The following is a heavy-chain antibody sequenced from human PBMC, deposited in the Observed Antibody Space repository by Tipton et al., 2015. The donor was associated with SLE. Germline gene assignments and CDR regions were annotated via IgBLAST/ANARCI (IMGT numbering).Heavy chain of an antibody. Sequence: QSGAEVKKPGASVKVSCKASGYTFTTYTINWVRQAPGQGLEWMGWINTNTGNPTYAQGFTGRFVFSLDTSVSTAYLQISSLQAEDTAVYYCARVKAPNYYDSSGSFDYWGRGTLVTVSS. J-gene: IGHJ4*02. CDR2: INTNTGNP. CDR1: GYTFTTYT. V-gene: IGHV7-4-1*02. CDR3: ARVKAPNYYDSSGSFDY. D-gene: IGHD3-22*01.